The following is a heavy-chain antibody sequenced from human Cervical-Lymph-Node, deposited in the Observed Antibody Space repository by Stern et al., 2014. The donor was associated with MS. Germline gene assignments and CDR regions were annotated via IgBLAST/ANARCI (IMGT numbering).Heavy chain of an antibody. V-gene: IGHV4-31*03. CDR1: AGSISSGGYY. J-gene: IGHJ5*02. CDR3: ARDWDGSSRWFDP. CDR2: IHYSGST. D-gene: IGHD6-6*01. Sequence: QVQLQASGPGLVKPSQTLSLTCTVSAGSISSGGYYWNWIRQHPWKGLQGIGYIHYSGSTYYNPSLKSRVTISVDTSKNQFSLKLSYVTAADTAVYYCARDWDGSSRWFDPWGQGTLVTVSS.